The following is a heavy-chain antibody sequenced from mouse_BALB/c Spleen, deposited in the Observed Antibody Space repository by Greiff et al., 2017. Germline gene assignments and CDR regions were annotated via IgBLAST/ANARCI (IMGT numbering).Heavy chain of an antibody. J-gene: IGHJ3*01. CDR3: TKIYDVYYSWFAY. CDR1: GYTFTDYE. D-gene: IGHD2-3*01. V-gene: IGHV1-15*01. CDR2: IDPETGGT. Sequence: VQLQQSGAELVRPGASVTLSCKASGYTFTDYEMHWVKQTPVHGLEWIGAIDPETGGTAYNQKFKGKATLTADKSSSTAYMELRSLTSEDSAVYYCTKIYDVYYSWFAYWGQGTLVTVSA.